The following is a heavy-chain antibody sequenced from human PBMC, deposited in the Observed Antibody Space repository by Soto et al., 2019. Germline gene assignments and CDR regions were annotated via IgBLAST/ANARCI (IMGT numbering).Heavy chain of an antibody. J-gene: IGHJ6*02. V-gene: IGHV1-69*08. CDR3: ARETDV. CDR2: IIPILGIA. Sequence: QVQLVQSGAEVKKPGSSVKVSCKASGGTFSSYTITWVRQAPGQGLEWMGSIIPILGIANYAQKFQGRVTITADKSTTTAYMELSSLRSEDTAMFYCARETDVWGQGTTVTVSS. CDR1: GGTFSSYT.